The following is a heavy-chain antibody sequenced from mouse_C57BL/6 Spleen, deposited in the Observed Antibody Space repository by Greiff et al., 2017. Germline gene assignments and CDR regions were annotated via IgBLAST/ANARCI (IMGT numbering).Heavy chain of an antibody. CDR1: GFNIKDYY. D-gene: IGHD1-1*01. V-gene: IGHV14-2*01. CDR3: ARHYYGSSYWYFDG. J-gene: IGHJ1*03. CDR2: YDPEDGET. Sequence: EVKLQQSGAELVKPGASVKLSCTASGFNIKDYYMHWVKQRTEQGLEWIGRYDPEDGETKYAPKFQGKATITADTSSNTAYRQLSSLTSEDTAVYYGARHYYGSSYWYFDGWGTGTTVTVSS.